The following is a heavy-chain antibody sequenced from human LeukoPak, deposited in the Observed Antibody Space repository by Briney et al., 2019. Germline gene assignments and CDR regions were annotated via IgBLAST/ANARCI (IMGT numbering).Heavy chain of an antibody. J-gene: IGHJ6*03. CDR3: ARGRIYYYYYYYMDV. CDR1: GGSFSGYY. V-gene: IGHV4-34*01. Sequence: SETLSLTCAVYGGSFSGYYWSWIRQPPGKGLEWIGETNHSGSTNCNSSLKGRVTISVDTSKNQFSLKLSSVTAADTAVYYCARGRIYYYYYYYMDVWGKGTTVTVSS. CDR2: TNHSGST. D-gene: IGHD3-3*01.